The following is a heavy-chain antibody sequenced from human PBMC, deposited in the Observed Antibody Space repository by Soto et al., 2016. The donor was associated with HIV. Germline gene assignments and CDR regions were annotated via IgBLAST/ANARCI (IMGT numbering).Heavy chain of an antibody. J-gene: IGHJ4*01. D-gene: IGHD3-3*01. CDR2: IYHTGST. CDR3: ARERPTMD. Sequence: QVQLQESGPKMVKPSETLSLTCAVSGLSITSGYYWGWIRQPPGKGLEWIGNIYHTGSTEYNPSLKSRVTISVDTSKNQFSLKVSSVTAADAAVYYCARERPTMDWGHGIRGHRLL. V-gene: IGHV4-38-2*02. CDR1: GLSITSGYY.